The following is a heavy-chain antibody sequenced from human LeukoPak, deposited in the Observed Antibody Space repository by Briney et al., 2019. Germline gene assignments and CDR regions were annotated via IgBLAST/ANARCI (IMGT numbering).Heavy chain of an antibody. Sequence: GGSLRLSCAASGFSFGSYAMSWLRQAPGKGLEWVSRISGSSGGSTYYADSVKGRFSISRDDSKNTLFLQMNSLRAEDAAVYYCARERDTTSYPRWAYWGQGTLVTVSS. J-gene: IGHJ4*02. CDR1: GFSFGSYA. CDR2: ISGSSGGST. V-gene: IGHV3-23*01. CDR3: ARERDTTSYPRWAY. D-gene: IGHD2/OR15-2a*01.